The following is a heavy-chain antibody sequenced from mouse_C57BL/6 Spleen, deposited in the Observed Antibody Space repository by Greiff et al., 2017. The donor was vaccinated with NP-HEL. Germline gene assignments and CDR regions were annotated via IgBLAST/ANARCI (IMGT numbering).Heavy chain of an antibody. V-gene: IGHV5-17*01. CDR1: GFTFSDYG. Sequence: EVKLKESGGGLVKPGGSLKLSCAASGFTFSDYGMHWVRQAPEKGLEWVAYISSGSSTIYSADTVKGRFTISRDNAKNTLFLQMTSLRSEDTAMYYCARPYGSSFSYWYFDVWGTGTTVTVSS. D-gene: IGHD1-1*01. J-gene: IGHJ1*03. CDR3: ARPYGSSFSYWYFDV. CDR2: ISSGSSTI.